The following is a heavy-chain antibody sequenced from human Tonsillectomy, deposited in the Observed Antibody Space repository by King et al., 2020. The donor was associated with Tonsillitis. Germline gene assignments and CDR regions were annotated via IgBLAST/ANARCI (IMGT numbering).Heavy chain of an antibody. J-gene: IGHJ5*01. CDR3: ARVEGSYWSGGSCALGRAWWFDS. Sequence: VQLVESGAEVKKPGESLKISCKGSGYSFTSYWIGWVRQMPGKGLEGMGIIYPGDSDTRYSPSFQGQVTISADKSISTAYLQWSSLKASDTAMYYCARVEGSYWSGGSCALGRAWWFDSWGQGTLVTVSS. CDR2: IYPGDSDT. D-gene: IGHD2-15*01. V-gene: IGHV5-51*01. CDR1: GYSFTSYW.